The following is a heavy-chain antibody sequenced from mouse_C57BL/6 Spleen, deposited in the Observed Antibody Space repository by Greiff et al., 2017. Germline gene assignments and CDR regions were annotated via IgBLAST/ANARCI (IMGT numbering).Heavy chain of an antibody. CDR1: GYTFTSSW. CDR3: ARRGTTVVENWYCDV. V-gene: IGHV1-64*01. Sequence: VQLQQSGAELARPGASVKMSCKASGYTFTSSWMHWVKQRPGQGLEWIGMIHPNSGSTNYNEKFKSKATLTVDKSSSTAYMQLSSLTSEDSAVYYCARRGTTVVENWYCDVWGTGTTVTVSS. J-gene: IGHJ1*03. CDR2: IHPNSGST. D-gene: IGHD1-1*01.